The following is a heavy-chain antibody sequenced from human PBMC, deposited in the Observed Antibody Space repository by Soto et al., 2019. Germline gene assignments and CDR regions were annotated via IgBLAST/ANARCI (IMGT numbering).Heavy chain of an antibody. CDR3: ARVPSAAAGDYYYYGMDV. Sequence: GPSVKVSCKASGYTFTSYAMHWVRQAPGQRLEWMGWINAGDGNTKYSQKFQGRVTITRDTSASTAYMELSSLRSEDTAVYYCARVPSAAAGDYYYYGMDVWGQGTTVTVSS. CDR1: GYTFTSYA. J-gene: IGHJ6*02. D-gene: IGHD6-13*01. CDR2: INAGDGNT. V-gene: IGHV1-3*01.